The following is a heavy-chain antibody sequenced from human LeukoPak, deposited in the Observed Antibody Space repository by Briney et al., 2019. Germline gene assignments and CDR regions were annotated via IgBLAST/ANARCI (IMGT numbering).Heavy chain of an antibody. CDR3: ARDRIGAYYYYGMDV. V-gene: IGHV3-7*01. CDR2: IKQDGSEK. Sequence: GGSLRLSCAASGFTFSSYWMSWVRQAPGKGLEWVANIKQDGSEKYYVDSVKGRFIISRDNAKNSLYLQMNSLRAEDTAVYYCARDRIGAYYYYGMDVWGQGTTVTVSS. CDR1: GFTFSSYW. J-gene: IGHJ6*02. D-gene: IGHD3-10*01.